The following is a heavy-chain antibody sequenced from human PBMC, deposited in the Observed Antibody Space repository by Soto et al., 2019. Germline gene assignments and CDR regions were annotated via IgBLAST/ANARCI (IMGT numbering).Heavy chain of an antibody. J-gene: IGHJ6*02. CDR2: IIPILDTA. CDR1: GDTFSSYP. D-gene: IGHD5-12*01. V-gene: IGHV1-69*01. Sequence: SVKVSCKASGDTFSSYPISWVRQAPVQGLEWMGGIIPILDTANCAQKIQGRVTITADESTSTAYMELSSLRSEDTAVYYCARGGYRGYDFLLDVWGQGTTVTVSS. CDR3: ARGGYRGYDFLLDV.